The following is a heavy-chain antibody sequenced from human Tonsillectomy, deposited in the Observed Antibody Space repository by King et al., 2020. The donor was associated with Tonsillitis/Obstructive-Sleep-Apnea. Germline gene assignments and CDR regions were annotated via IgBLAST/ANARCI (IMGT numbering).Heavy chain of an antibody. CDR1: GGSISSYY. Sequence: QLQESGPGLVKPSETLSLTCTVSGGSISSYYWSWIRQPPGKGLEWIGYIYYSGSTNYNPSLKSRVTISVDTSKNQFSLKLSSVTAADTAVYYCARGQYYYDSSGYLNDAFDIWGQGTMVTVSS. V-gene: IGHV4-59*01. D-gene: IGHD3-22*01. J-gene: IGHJ3*02. CDR2: IYYSGST. CDR3: ARGQYYYDSSGYLNDAFDI.